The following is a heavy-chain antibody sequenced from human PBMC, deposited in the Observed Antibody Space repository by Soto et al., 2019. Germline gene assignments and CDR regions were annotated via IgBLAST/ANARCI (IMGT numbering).Heavy chain of an antibody. J-gene: IGHJ5*02. Sequence: VGSLRLSCAASGFTFSSYAMHWVRQAPGKGLEWVAVISYDGSNKYYADSVKGRFTISRDNSKNTLYLQMNSLRAEDTAVYYCARDGGNSSSWTQGGPTNWFDPWGQGTLVTVSS. CDR1: GFTFSSYA. V-gene: IGHV3-30-3*01. D-gene: IGHD6-13*01. CDR3: ARDGGNSSSWTQGGPTNWFDP. CDR2: ISYDGSNK.